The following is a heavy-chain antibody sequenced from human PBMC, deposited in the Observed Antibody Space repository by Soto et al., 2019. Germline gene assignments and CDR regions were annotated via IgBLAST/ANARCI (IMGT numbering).Heavy chain of an antibody. CDR2: INQDGSEK. CDR3: ARASPGMDV. V-gene: IGHV3-7*01. J-gene: IGHJ6*02. CDR1: QFTFSNYW. Sequence: GGSLRLSCAGSQFTFSNYWMNWVRQAPGKGLEWVANINQDGSEKYYVDSVKGRFTISRDIAKNSLFLQMNSLRADDTAVYYCARASPGMDVWGQWTTVTVSS.